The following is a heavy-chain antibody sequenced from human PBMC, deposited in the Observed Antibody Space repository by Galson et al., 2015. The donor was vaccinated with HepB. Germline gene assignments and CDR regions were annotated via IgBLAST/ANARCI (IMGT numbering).Heavy chain of an antibody. CDR3: ARDLAVNDFWSGDYAFDI. CDR1: GYTFTSYA. D-gene: IGHD3-3*01. J-gene: IGHJ3*02. Sequence: SVKVSCKASGYTFTSYAMHWVRQAPGQRLEWMGWINAGNGNTKYSQKFQGRVTITRDTSASTAYMELSSLRSEDTAVYYCARDLAVNDFWSGDYAFDIWGQGTMVTVSS. V-gene: IGHV1-3*01. CDR2: INAGNGNT.